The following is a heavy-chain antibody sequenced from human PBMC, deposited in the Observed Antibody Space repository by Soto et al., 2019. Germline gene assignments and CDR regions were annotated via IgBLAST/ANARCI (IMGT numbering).Heavy chain of an antibody. CDR2: IYPGDSDT. CDR3: ARNYSGSSHRTFAFDI. J-gene: IGHJ3*02. V-gene: IGHV5-51*01. CDR1: GYSFTSYW. Sequence: GQSLRISCKGSGYSFTSYWIGWVRQMPGKGLEWMGIIYPGDSDTRYSPSFQGQVTVSADKSISTAYLQWSSLKASDTAMYYCARNYSGSSHRTFAFDIWGQGTMFNVS. D-gene: IGHD6-6*01.